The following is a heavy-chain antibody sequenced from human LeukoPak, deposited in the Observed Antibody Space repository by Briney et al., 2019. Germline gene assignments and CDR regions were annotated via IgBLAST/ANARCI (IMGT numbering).Heavy chain of an antibody. CDR2: IYYTGGT. Sequence: SETLSLTCTDSGGSMSGYYWSCIRQPPGKRLEWIGYIYYTGGTNYNPSLKSRVTISVDTSKNQFSLKLSSVTAADTAVYYCARRGWYFDFWGRGTLVTVSS. J-gene: IGHJ4*02. CDR3: ARRGWYFDF. CDR1: GGSMSGYY. V-gene: IGHV4-59*08.